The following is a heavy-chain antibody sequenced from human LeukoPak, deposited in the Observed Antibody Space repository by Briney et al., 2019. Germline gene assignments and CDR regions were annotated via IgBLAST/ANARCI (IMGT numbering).Heavy chain of an antibody. Sequence: ASVNVSCKASGGTFSSYAISWVRQAPGQGLEWMGRIIPILGIANYAQKFQGRVTITADKSTSTAYMELSSLRSEDTAVYYCARDLKDSRGWSSFDYWGQGTLVTVSS. V-gene: IGHV1-69*04. D-gene: IGHD6-19*01. CDR3: ARDLKDSRGWSSFDY. CDR2: IIPILGIA. CDR1: GGTFSSYA. J-gene: IGHJ4*02.